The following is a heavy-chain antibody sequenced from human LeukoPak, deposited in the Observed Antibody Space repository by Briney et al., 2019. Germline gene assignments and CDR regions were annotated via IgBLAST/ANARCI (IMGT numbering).Heavy chain of an antibody. CDR1: GGTFSSYA. D-gene: IGHD2-2*03. CDR3: ARGGGYCSSTSCYVYYYYGMDV. V-gene: IGHV1-69*13. CDR2: IIPMFGTA. J-gene: IGHJ6*02. Sequence: ASVKVSCKASGGTFSSYAISWVRQAPGQGREWMGGIIPMFGTANYAQKFQGRVTITADESTSTAYVELSSLRSEDTAVYYCARGGGYCSSTSCYVYYYYGMDVWGQGTTVTVSS.